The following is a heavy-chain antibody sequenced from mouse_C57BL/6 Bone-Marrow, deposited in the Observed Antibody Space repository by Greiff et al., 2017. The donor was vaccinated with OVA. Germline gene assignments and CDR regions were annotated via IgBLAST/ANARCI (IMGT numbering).Heavy chain of an antibody. CDR3: VRHSYYYGSSYPYWYFDV. CDR1: GFSFNTYA. CDR2: IRSKSNNYAT. J-gene: IGHJ1*03. V-gene: IGHV10-1*01. Sequence: EVQVVESGGGLVQPKGSLKLSCAASGFSFNTYAMNWVRQAPGKGLEWVARIRSKSNNYATYYADSVKDRFTISRDDSESMLYLQMNNLKTEDTAMYYCVRHSYYYGSSYPYWYFDVWGTGTTVTVSS. D-gene: IGHD1-1*01.